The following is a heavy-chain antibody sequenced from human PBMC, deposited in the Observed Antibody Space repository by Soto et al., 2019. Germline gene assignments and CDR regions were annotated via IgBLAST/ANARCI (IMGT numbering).Heavy chain of an antibody. Sequence: QVQLVQSGAEVKKPGSSVKVYCKASGGTFSSDAISWVRQAPGQGLEWMGGIIPIFGTANYAQKFQGRVTITADESTSTDYLERSSLRSEDTAVYYCATGGGMTPVVTGLSYYYGMDVGGKGTTVTVSS. CDR3: ATGGGMTPVVTGLSYYYGMDV. V-gene: IGHV1-69*01. CDR1: GGTFSSDA. CDR2: IIPIFGTA. J-gene: IGHJ6*04. D-gene: IGHD4-17*01.